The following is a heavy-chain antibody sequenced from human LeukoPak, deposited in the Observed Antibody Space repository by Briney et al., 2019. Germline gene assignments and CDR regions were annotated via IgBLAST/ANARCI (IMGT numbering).Heavy chain of an antibody. J-gene: IGHJ6*02. CDR3: AKELAVATNPIDSYYYGMDV. CDR2: ISYDGSNK. Sequence: GGSLRLSCAASGFTFSSYGMHWVRQAPGKGLEWVAVISYDGSNKYYADSVKGRFTISRDNSKNTLYLQMNSLRAEDTAVYYCAKELAVATNPIDSYYYGMDVWGQGTTVTVSS. CDR1: GFTFSSYG. D-gene: IGHD5-12*01. V-gene: IGHV3-30*18.